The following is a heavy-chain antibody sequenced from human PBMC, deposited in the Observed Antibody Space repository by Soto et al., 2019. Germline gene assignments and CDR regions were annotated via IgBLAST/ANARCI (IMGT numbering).Heavy chain of an antibody. V-gene: IGHV4-4*02. J-gene: IGHJ6*02. CDR3: ATQTISYTWGV. Sequence: QVQLQESGPGLVKPSDTLSLTCIVSGAPLTTTKWWSWVRLPPGKGLGWIGEVSRDGKRNSHPSLAGRFSMSLDHFSTPFSLTVTSVTAADPGIYYCATQTISYTWGVWGRGTSVTVSS. CDR2: VSRDGKR. CDR1: GAPLTTTKW. D-gene: IGHD3-16*01.